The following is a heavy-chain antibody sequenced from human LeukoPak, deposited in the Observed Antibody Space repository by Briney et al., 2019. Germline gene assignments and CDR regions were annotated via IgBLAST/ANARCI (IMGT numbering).Heavy chain of an antibody. CDR3: ATTPSSTPPDY. D-gene: IGHD6-13*01. J-gene: IGHJ4*02. CDR1: XITFSSLA. Sequence: QTGGSLRLSCXXSXITFSSLAMAWVRQAPGKGLEWVSTVGSSGVNTHYADSVKGRFTISRDNSKSTLHLQMNSLRVEDTALYYCATTPSSTPPDYWGQGTLVTVSS. CDR2: VGSSGVNT. V-gene: IGHV3-23*01.